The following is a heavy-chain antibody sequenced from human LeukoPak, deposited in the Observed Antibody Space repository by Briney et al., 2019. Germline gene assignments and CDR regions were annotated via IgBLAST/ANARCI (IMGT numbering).Heavy chain of an antibody. CDR2: IKQDGSEK. D-gene: IGHD6-13*01. V-gene: IGHV3-7*01. J-gene: IGHJ4*02. CDR1: GFTFSTYW. Sequence: GGSLRLSCEASGFTFSTYWMSWVRQAPGKGLEWVANIKQDGSEKCYVDSVKGRFTISRDNAKNSLYLQMNSLRAEDTAMYYCARDSAGNDYWGQGTLVTVSS. CDR3: ARDSAGNDY.